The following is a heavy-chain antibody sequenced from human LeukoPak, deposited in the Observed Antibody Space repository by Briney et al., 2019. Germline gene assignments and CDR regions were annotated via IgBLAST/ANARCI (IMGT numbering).Heavy chain of an antibody. CDR1: ALRFSSFA. D-gene: IGHD4-17*01. V-gene: IGHV3-23*01. CDR2: IHGSGETT. J-gene: IGHJ3*02. Sequence: PGGSLRLSCAASALRFSSFAMTWVRQVPGKGLEWVLGIHGSGETTYYADSVKGQFTISRDNSREMLYLQMNSLRVEDTAVYYCAKDPNGDYVGAFDNWGQGTMVTVSS. CDR3: AKDPNGDYVGAFDN.